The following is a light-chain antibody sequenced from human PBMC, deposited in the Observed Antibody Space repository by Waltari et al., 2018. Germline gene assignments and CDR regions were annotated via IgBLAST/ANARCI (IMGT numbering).Light chain of an antibody. CDR3: QQVNGYPLT. CDR1: QGISSY. Sequence: DIQLTQSPSFLSASVGDRVTITCRASQGISSYLGWYQQKPGKAPKVLISAASTLQTGVPSRFSGSGSGTEFTLTISSRQPEDFATYYCQQVNGYPLTFGGGTKVEIK. V-gene: IGKV1-9*01. CDR2: AAS. J-gene: IGKJ4*01.